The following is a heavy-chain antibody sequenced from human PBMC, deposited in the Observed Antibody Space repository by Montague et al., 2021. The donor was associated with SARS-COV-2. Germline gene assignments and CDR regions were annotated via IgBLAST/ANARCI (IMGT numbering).Heavy chain of an antibody. CDR3: ARGQVTISGVLIFIPAAGHLDG. Sequence: SETLSLTCTVSGGSVSSATGYWSWIRQPPGKGLEWIGYIHYSGTTSYKSSLKSRVSLSLDTSKNQFSLNLTSVTPADTAVYYCARGQVTISGVLIFIPAAGHLDGWGQGTSVTVSS. J-gene: IGHJ3*01. D-gene: IGHD3-3*01. CDR1: GGSVSSATGY. CDR2: IHYSGTT. V-gene: IGHV4-61*01.